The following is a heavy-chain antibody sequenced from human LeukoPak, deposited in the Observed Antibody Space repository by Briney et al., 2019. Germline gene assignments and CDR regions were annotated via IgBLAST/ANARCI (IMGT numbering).Heavy chain of an antibody. D-gene: IGHD5-18*01. CDR3: AKDRRSGYSSYYMDV. V-gene: IGHV3-9*01. CDR1: GFTFDDYA. Sequence: PGGSLRLSCAASGFTFDDYAMHWVRQAPGKGLEWVSGISWNSGSIGYADSVKGRFTISRDNAKNSLYLQMNSLRAEDTALYYCAKDRRSGYSSYYMDVWGKGTTVTISS. CDR2: ISWNSGSI. J-gene: IGHJ6*03.